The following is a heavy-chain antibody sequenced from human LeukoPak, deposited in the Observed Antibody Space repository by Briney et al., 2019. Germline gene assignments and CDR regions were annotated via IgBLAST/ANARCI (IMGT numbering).Heavy chain of an antibody. Sequence: PSETLSLTCAVYGGSFSGYYWSWIRQPPGKGLEWIGEINHSGSTNYNPSLKSRVTILVDMSKNQFSLKLSSVTAADTAVYHCARRTCGGDCYSIDYWGQGTLVTVSS. J-gene: IGHJ4*02. CDR3: ARRTCGGDCYSIDY. V-gene: IGHV4-34*01. D-gene: IGHD2-21*02. CDR1: GGSFSGYY. CDR2: INHSGST.